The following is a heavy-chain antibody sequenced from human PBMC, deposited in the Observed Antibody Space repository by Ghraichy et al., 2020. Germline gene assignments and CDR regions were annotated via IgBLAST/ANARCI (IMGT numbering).Heavy chain of an antibody. V-gene: IGHV1-69*13. CDR2: IIPIFGTT. Sequence: SVKVSCKASGGTFTSYVVSWVRQAPGQGLEWMGGIIPIFGTTNYAQKFQGRVTITADESTSTAYMELSRLRSEDTAVYYCARAPMVVPEARGGYDFWSGYYNTYHNYNGMDVWSQGTTVTVSS. CDR3: ARAPMVVPEARGGYDFWSGYYNTYHNYNGMDV. D-gene: IGHD3-3*01. J-gene: IGHJ6*02. CDR1: GGTFTSYV.